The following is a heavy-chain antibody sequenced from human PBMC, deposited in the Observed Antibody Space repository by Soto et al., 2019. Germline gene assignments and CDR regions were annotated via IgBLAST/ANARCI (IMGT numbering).Heavy chain of an antibody. V-gene: IGHV3-11*06. CDR2: ISPSSDYT. D-gene: IGHD3-22*01. Sequence: PGGSLRLSCAASGFTFRDYYMAWIRQAPGKGLECISYISPSSDYTNYVDSVKGRFTISRDNAKNSLYLQMNSLRAEDTAVYYSARDPPFYDSSALHYFDYWGQGTLVTVSS. CDR1: GFTFRDYY. CDR3: ARDPPFYDSSALHYFDY. J-gene: IGHJ4*02.